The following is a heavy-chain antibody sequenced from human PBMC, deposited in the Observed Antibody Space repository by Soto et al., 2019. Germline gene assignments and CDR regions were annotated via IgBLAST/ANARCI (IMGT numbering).Heavy chain of an antibody. V-gene: IGHV3-21*01. Sequence: EVQLVESGGGLVKPGGSLRLSCSASGFSFSSYSMNWVRQAPGKGLEWVSSISTSSSYIYYADSVKGRFTISRVNAKNSLYLEMNSLRVEDTAVYYCARDWGSDPRYIDVCGKGTTVTVSS. D-gene: IGHD2-21*02. CDR3: ARDWGSDPRYIDV. CDR2: ISTSSSYI. J-gene: IGHJ6*03. CDR1: GFSFSSYS.